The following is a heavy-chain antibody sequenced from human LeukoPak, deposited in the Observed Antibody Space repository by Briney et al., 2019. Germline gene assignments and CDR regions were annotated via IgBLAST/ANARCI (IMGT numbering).Heavy chain of an antibody. V-gene: IGHV1-18*01. CDR3: ARKVDYDSSGYAPYYYYMDV. CDR2: ISAYNGNT. Sequence: EASVKVSCKASGYTFTSYGISWVRQAPGQGLEWMGWISAYNGNTNYAQNLQGRVTMTTDTSTSTAYMELRSLRSDDTAVYYCARKVDYDSSGYAPYYYYMDVWGKGTTVTISS. J-gene: IGHJ6*03. D-gene: IGHD3-22*01. CDR1: GYTFTSYG.